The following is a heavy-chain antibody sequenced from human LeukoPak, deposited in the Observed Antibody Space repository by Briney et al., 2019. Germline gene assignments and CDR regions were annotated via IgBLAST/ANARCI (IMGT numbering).Heavy chain of an antibody. J-gene: IGHJ4*02. CDR2: ISSSGTTI. CDR1: GFPFSDFY. Sequence: PGGSLRLSCAASGFPFSDFYMSWIRQAPGKGLEWVSYISSSGTTIYYADSVKGRFTISRDNAKNSLYLQMNNLRAEDTAVYYCARVGLPFGFFDYWGQGTLVTVSS. D-gene: IGHD2-21*02. CDR3: ARVGLPFGFFDY. V-gene: IGHV3-11*01.